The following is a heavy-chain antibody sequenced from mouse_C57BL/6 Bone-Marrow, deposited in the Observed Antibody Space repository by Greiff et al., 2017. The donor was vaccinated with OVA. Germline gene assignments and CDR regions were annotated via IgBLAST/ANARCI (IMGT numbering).Heavy chain of an antibody. V-gene: IGHV1-69*01. CDR2: IDPSDSYT. CDR1: GYTFTSYW. D-gene: IGHD2-5*01. CDR3: ARTYYSNPYFDY. J-gene: IGHJ2*01. Sequence: QVHVKQPGAELVMPGASVKLSCKASGYTFTSYWMHWVKQRPGQGLEWIGEIDPSDSYTNYNQKFKGKSTLTVDKSSSTAYMQLSSLTSEDSAVYYCARTYYSNPYFDYWGQGTTLTVSS.